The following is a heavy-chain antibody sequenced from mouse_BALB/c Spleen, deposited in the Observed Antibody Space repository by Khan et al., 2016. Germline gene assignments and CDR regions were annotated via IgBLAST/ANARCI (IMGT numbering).Heavy chain of an antibody. CDR1: GYSITSDYA. CDR3: AEEVGWFAY. J-gene: IGHJ3*01. V-gene: IGHV3-2*02. D-gene: IGHD1-3*01. Sequence: EVQLQESGPGLVKPSQSLSLSCTVTGYSITSDYAWNWIRQFPGNKQEWMGNISYSGSTSYNPSLKSRITITRDTSKNQFFLRLNSVTTEDTATYYGAEEVGWFAYWGQGTLVTVSA. CDR2: ISYSGST.